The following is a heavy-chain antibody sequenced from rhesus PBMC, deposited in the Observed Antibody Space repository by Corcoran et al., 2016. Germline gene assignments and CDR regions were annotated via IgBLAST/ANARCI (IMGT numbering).Heavy chain of an antibody. J-gene: IGHJ2*01. V-gene: IGHV4S9*01. Sequence: QVQLQESGPGLVKPSETLSLTCAVSGGSISDNYYWNWIRQPPGKGLEWIGNVYCNSANTYYNPSLRGRVTISKDTSKNQFFLKLTSVTAADTAVYYCARGKGVRCYSDLWGPGTPITISS. CDR1: GGSISDNYY. CDR3: ARGKGVRCYSDL. D-gene: IGHD3-34*01. CDR2: VYCNSANT.